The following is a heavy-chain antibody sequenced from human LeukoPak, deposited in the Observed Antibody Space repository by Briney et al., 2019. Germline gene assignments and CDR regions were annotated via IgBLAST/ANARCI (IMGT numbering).Heavy chain of an antibody. Sequence: SETLSLTCTVSGGSISSSSYYWGWICQPPGKGLEWIGSIYYSGSTYYNPSLKSRVTISVDTSKNQFSLKLSSVTAADTAVYYCARIPYSGSYGYFDYWGQGTLVTVSS. CDR2: IYYSGST. CDR1: GGSISSSSYY. V-gene: IGHV4-39*01. D-gene: IGHD1-26*01. J-gene: IGHJ4*02. CDR3: ARIPYSGSYGYFDY.